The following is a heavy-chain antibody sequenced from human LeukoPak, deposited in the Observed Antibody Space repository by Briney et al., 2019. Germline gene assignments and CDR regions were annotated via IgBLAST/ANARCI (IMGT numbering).Heavy chain of an antibody. V-gene: IGHV4-59*01. D-gene: IGHD3-10*01. Sequence: PSETLSLTCTVSGGSISSYYWSWIRQPPGKGLEWIGYIYYSGDTNYNPSLKSRVTISVDTSKNQFSLKLSSVTAADTAVYYCARVSSGWYRISGSSMVYYYHGMDVWGQGTTVTVSS. CDR1: GGSISSYY. J-gene: IGHJ6*02. CDR3: ARVSSGWYRISGSSMVYYYHGMDV. CDR2: IYYSGDT.